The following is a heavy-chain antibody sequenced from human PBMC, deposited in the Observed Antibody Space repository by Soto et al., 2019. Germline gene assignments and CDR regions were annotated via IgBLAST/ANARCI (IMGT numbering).Heavy chain of an antibody. J-gene: IGHJ4*02. CDR1: GFTFSSYA. CDR2: ISGSGGST. D-gene: IGHD6-13*01. Sequence: EVQLLESGGGLVQPGGSLRLSCAASGFTFSSYAMSWVRQAPGKGLEWVSAISGSGGSTYYADSVKGRFTISRDNSKNTLYLQMNSLSSEDTAVYYCAKGLYEFAYSSSLYYTAYDYWGQGTLVTVSS. CDR3: AKGLYEFAYSSSLYYTAYDY. V-gene: IGHV3-23*01.